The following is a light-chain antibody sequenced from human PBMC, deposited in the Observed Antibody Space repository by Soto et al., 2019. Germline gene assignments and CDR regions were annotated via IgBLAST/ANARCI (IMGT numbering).Light chain of an antibody. Sequence: QSALTQPPSASGSPGQSVTISCTGTSSDVGGYNYVSWYQQHPGKAPKLMIYEVSKRPSGVPDRFSGSKSGNTASLTVSGLQAEDEADYYCSSYAGSTCYGFGTGTKLTVL. CDR2: EVS. J-gene: IGLJ1*01. CDR3: SSYAGSTCYG. CDR1: SSDVGGYNY. V-gene: IGLV2-8*01.